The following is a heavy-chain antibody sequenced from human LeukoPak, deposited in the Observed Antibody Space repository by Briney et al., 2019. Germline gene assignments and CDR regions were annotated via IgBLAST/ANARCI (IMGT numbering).Heavy chain of an antibody. CDR3: ARGPVGSGWYYFDY. Sequence: GGSLRLSCAAFGFPLSSYAMSWVRQAPGKGLEWVSAISGSGGSTYYADSVKGRFTISRDNSKNTLYLQMNSLRAEDTAVYYCARGPVGSGWYYFDYWGQGTLVTVSS. D-gene: IGHD6-19*01. V-gene: IGHV3-23*01. J-gene: IGHJ4*02. CDR1: GFPLSSYA. CDR2: ISGSGGST.